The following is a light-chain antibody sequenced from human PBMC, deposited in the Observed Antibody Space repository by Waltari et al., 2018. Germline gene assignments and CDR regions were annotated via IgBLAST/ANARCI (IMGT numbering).Light chain of an antibody. Sequence: EIVMTQSPATLSGSPGERATLSCRASQSVGSNVAWYQQKPGQAPRLLISGASTGATGVPARFSGSGSWTEFTLTISSLQSEDFAIYYCQQHNNWPLTFGGGTKVESK. CDR1: QSVGSN. CDR3: QQHNNWPLT. J-gene: IGKJ4*01. CDR2: GAS. V-gene: IGKV3-15*01.